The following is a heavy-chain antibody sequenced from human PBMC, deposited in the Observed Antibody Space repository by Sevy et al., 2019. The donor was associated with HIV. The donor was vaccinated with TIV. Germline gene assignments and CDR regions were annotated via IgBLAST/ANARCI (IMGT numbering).Heavy chain of an antibody. J-gene: IGHJ5*02. D-gene: IGHD2-21*02. Sequence: ASVKVSCKASGYTFTSYGISWVRQAPGQGLEWMGWISAYNGNTNYAQKLQGRVTMTTDTSTSTAYMELRSLRSDDTAVYYCARDRYVVVTDHNWFDPWGQGTLFTVSS. CDR3: ARDRYVVVTDHNWFDP. CDR2: ISAYNGNT. V-gene: IGHV1-18*01. CDR1: GYTFTSYG.